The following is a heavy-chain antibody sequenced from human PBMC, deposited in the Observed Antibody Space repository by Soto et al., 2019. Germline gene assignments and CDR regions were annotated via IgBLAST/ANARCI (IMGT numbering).Heavy chain of an antibody. Sequence: VQLVESGGGVVQPGRSLRLSCAASGFTFSSYGMHWVRQAPGKGLEWVAVISYDGSNKYYADSVKGRFTISRDNSKNTLYLQMNSLRAEDTAVYYCAKGVYSGSYYFDYWGQGTLVTVSS. D-gene: IGHD1-26*01. J-gene: IGHJ4*02. CDR1: GFTFSSYG. CDR2: ISYDGSNK. V-gene: IGHV3-30*18. CDR3: AKGVYSGSYYFDY.